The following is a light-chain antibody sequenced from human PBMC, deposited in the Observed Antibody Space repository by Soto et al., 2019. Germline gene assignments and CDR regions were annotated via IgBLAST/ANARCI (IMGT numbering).Light chain of an antibody. CDR1: QSVSSN. J-gene: IGKJ3*01. Sequence: EIVMTQSPATLSVSPGERATLSCRASQSVSSNLAWYQQKPGQAPRLLIYGASTRATGIPARFSGSGSGTEFTLTISSLQSEDFAVYYCQKYHNWPPVPLGHGPRVDIK. CDR2: GAS. CDR3: QKYHNWPPVP. V-gene: IGKV3-15*01.